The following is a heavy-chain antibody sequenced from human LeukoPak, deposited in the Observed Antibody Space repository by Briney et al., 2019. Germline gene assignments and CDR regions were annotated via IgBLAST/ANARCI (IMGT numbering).Heavy chain of an antibody. J-gene: IGHJ6*03. CDR3: ARTGYSYGWSSYYCMDV. Sequence: SETLSLTCAVSGGSISSNKWWSWLRQAPGKGLEWLGEVVHRGSTNYNPSLKSRVTISVDTSKNQFSLKLSSVTAADTAVYYCARTGYSYGWSSYYCMDVWGKGTTVTVSS. V-gene: IGHV4-4*02. D-gene: IGHD5-18*01. CDR1: GGSISSNKW. CDR2: VVHRGST.